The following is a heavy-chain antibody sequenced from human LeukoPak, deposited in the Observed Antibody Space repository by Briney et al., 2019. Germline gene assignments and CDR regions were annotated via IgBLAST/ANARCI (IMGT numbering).Heavy chain of an antibody. CDR3: AKAHKYDILTGSLGD. D-gene: IGHD3-9*01. CDR1: GFSFSSYV. V-gene: IGHV3-30*18. Sequence: GGSLRLSCAASGFSFSSYVIHWVRQAPGKGLEWVAVTSYDGSNKYYADSVKGRFTISRDNSKNTLYLQMNSLRAEDTAVYYCAKAHKYDILTGSLGDWGQGTLVTVSS. CDR2: TSYDGSNK. J-gene: IGHJ4*02.